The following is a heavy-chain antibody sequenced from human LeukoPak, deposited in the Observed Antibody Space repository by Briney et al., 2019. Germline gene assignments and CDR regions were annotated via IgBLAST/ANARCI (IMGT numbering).Heavy chain of an antibody. J-gene: IGHJ4*02. CDR1: GFTFSSHA. Sequence: QPGGSLRLSCADSGFTFSSHAMSWVRQAPGKGLEWVSGISNSGGSTYYADSVKGRFTTSRDNSKNTLYLQMNSLRVEDTAVYYCAKRSRADSYYFDYWGQGTLVTVSS. CDR2: ISNSGGST. V-gene: IGHV3-23*01. CDR3: AKRSRADSYYFDY. D-gene: IGHD2-21*01.